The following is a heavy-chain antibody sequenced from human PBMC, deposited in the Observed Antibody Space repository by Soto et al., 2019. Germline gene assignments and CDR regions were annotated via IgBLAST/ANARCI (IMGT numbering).Heavy chain of an antibody. CDR3: ARGGLGGSLYYYGMDV. V-gene: IGHV1-69*13. Sequence: SVKLTCKASGGTFSSYAISCVRQAPGQGLEWMGGIIPIFGTANYAQKFQGRVTITADESPSTAYMELSSLRSEDTAVYYCARGGLGGSLYYYGMDVWGQGTTVTVSS. CDR2: IIPIFGTA. J-gene: IGHJ6*02. CDR1: GGTFSSYA. D-gene: IGHD3-16*01.